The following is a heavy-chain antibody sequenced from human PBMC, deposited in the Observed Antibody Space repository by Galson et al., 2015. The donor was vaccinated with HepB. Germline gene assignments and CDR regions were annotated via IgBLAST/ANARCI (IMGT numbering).Heavy chain of an antibody. CDR1: GFTFSSYG. V-gene: IGHV3-33*01. CDR2: IWYDGSNK. CDR3: ARITGDFLLVDRQGFLDI. J-gene: IGHJ3*02. Sequence: SLRLSCAASGFTFSSYGMHWVRQAPGKGLEWVAVIWYDGSNKYYADSVKGRFTISRDNSKNTLYLQMNSLRAEDTAVYYCARITGDFLLVDRQGFLDIWGQGTMVTVSS. D-gene: IGHD7-27*01.